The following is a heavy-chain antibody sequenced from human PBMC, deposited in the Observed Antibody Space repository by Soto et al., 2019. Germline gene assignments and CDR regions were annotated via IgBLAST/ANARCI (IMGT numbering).Heavy chain of an antibody. J-gene: IGHJ1*01. CDR3: ARDPATGGSYYEY. Sequence: ASVKVSCKASGYTFTGYYMHWVRQAPGQGLEWMGWINANSGGTNYAQKFQGWVTMTRDTSISTAYMELSRLRSDDTAVYYCARDPATGGSYYEYWGQGTLVTVSS. D-gene: IGHD1-26*01. V-gene: IGHV1-2*04. CDR1: GYTFTGYY. CDR2: INANSGGT.